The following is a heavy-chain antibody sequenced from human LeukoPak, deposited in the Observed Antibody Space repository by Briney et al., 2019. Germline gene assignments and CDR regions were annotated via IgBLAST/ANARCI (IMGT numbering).Heavy chain of an antibody. CDR3: ARGGYYDNSGAADY. CDR2: INWNGDST. Sequence: PGGSLRLSCAASGFTFSSYSMNWVRQAPGKGLEWVSGINWNGDSTGYADSVKGRFTISRDNAKNSLYLQMNSLRAEDTALYYCARGGYYDNSGAADYWGQGTLVTVSS. CDR1: GFTFSSYS. D-gene: IGHD3-22*01. V-gene: IGHV3-20*04. J-gene: IGHJ4*02.